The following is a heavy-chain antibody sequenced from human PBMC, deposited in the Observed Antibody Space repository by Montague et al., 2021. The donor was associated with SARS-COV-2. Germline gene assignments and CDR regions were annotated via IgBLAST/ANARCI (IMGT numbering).Heavy chain of an antibody. CDR3: ARGMIRGVTTPFDY. J-gene: IGHJ4*02. D-gene: IGHD3-10*01. V-gene: IGHV4-39*02. CDR1: SGSIISSGYY. CDR2: NYYSGTT. Sequence: SETLSLTCSVSSGSIISSGYYWGWIRQPPGKELEWIGNNYYSGTTYYNPSLQRPGTISVDTSKNHLSLRLSSVTAADTAVYFCARGMIRGVTTPFDYWGQGSQVTVSS.